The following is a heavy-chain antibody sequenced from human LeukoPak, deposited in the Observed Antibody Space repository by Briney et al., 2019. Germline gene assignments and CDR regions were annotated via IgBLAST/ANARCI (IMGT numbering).Heavy chain of an antibody. CDR2: IYYSGST. D-gene: IGHD5-12*01. J-gene: IGHJ3*02. CDR1: GGSISRYY. V-gene: IGHV4-59*12. CDR3: AREDPDIVATRGAFDI. Sequence: SETLSLTCTVSGGSISRYYWSWVRQPPGKGLEYIGNIYYSGSTNYNPSLKSRVTISLDTSRSQFSLKLTSVTAADTAVYYCAREDPDIVATRGAFDIWGQGTMVTVSS.